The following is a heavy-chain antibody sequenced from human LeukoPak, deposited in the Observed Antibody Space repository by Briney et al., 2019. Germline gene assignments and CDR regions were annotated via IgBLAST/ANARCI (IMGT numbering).Heavy chain of an antibody. CDR3: AKERQTGDYFTSDR. CDR2: ISGSGSST. CDR1: GFTFSSYT. J-gene: IGHJ5*02. Sequence: GGSLRLSCAASGFTFSSYTMNWFRQAPGKGLEWVSAISGSGSSTYYAGSVKGRFTISRDNSKNTLYLQMNSLRGEDAAVYYCAKERQTGDYFTSDRWGQGTLVTVSS. D-gene: IGHD4-17*01. V-gene: IGHV3-23*01.